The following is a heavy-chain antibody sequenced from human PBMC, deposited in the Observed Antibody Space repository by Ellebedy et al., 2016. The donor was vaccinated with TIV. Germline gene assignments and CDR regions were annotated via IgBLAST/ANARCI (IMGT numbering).Heavy chain of an antibody. CDR3: ARTPYITGWHSDY. CDR2: IIAFFDTS. J-gene: IGHJ4*02. V-gene: IGHV1-69*13. CDR1: GDIFSSSA. Sequence: ASVKVSCXASGDIFSSSAISWVRQAPGQGLEWMGGIIAFFDTSKYAQKFKDRVTITADESTNTVYMEVNSLTSDDTAVYYCARTPYITGWHSDYWGQGTLVTVSS. D-gene: IGHD6-19*01.